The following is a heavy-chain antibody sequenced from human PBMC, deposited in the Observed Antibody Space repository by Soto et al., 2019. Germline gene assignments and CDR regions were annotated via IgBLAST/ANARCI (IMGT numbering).Heavy chain of an antibody. D-gene: IGHD6-19*01. CDR3: AGSPAVAGTGNFDY. Sequence: QVQLVQSGAEVKKPGSSVKVSCKASGGTFSSYAISWVRQAPGQGLEWMGGIIPIFGTANYAQKFQGRVTITADKSTSQGFMEPRRLRFEGTAVFFCAGSPAVAGTGNFDYWGQGTLVTVSS. CDR1: GGTFSSYA. V-gene: IGHV1-69*06. J-gene: IGHJ4*02. CDR2: IIPIFGTA.